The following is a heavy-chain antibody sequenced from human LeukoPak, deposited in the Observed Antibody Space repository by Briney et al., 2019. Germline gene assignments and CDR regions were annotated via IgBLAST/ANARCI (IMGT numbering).Heavy chain of an antibody. CDR2: INPNSGGT. CDR3: ARGIYYDSSGYYPSGYYYGMDV. CDR1: GYTFTGYY. J-gene: IGHJ6*02. Sequence: GASVKVSCKASGYTFTGYYMHWVRQAPGQGLEWMGWINPNSGGTNYAQKLQGWVTMTRDTSTSTAYMELSRLRSDDTAVYYCARGIYYDSSGYYPSGYYYGMDVWGQGTTVPVSS. D-gene: IGHD3-22*01. V-gene: IGHV1-2*04.